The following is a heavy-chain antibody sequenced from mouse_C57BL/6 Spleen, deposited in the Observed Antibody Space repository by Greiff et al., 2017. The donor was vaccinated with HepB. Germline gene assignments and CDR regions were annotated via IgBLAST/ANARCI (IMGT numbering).Heavy chain of an antibody. CDR1: GFTFSSYG. J-gene: IGHJ2*01. D-gene: IGHD1-3*01. Sequence: EVKLVESGGDLVKPGGSLKLSCAASGFTFSSYGMSWVRQTPDKRLEWVATISSGGSYTYYPDSVKGRFTISRDNAKNTLYLQMSSLKSEDTAMYYCARHNLRYWGQGTTLTVSS. CDR3: ARHNLRY. V-gene: IGHV5-6*02. CDR2: ISSGGSYT.